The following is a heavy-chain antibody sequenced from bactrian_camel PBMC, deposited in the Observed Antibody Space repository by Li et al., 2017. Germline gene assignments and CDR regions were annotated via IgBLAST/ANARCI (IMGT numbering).Heavy chain of an antibody. J-gene: IGHJ4*01. CDR3: AADSRACVNIRPGTFGNY. Sequence: HVQLVESGGGSVEPGRSLRLSCTASAFTFRSYCMGWYRQAPGKEHEGVAAIDTDGRTNYADSVKGRFTISKDNEKNIVYLQMISLKPEDTATYYCAADSRACVNIRPGTFGNYWGQGTQVTVS. CDR1: AFTFRSYC. CDR2: IDTDGRT. D-gene: IGHD5*01. V-gene: IGHV3S53*01.